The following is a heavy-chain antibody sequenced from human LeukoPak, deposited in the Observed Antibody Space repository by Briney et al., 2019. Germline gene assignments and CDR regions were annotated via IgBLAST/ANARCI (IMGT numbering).Heavy chain of an antibody. D-gene: IGHD1-26*01. CDR3: ARTYSGSYDY. J-gene: IGHJ4*02. CDR1: GDSVSRNGIA. V-gene: IGHV6-1*01. Sequence: KPSQTLSLTCAISGDSVSRNGIAWNWVRQSPSRGLECLGRTYYRSKGFYDYAVSVEGRITISPDTSKNQFSLQLNSVTPEDTAVYYCARTYSGSYDYWGQGTLVTVSS. CDR2: TYYRSKGFY.